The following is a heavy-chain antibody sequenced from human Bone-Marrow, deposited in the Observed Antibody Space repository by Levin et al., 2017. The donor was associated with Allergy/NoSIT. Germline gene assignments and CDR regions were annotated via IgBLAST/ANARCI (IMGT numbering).Heavy chain of an antibody. J-gene: IGHJ4*02. Sequence: GESLKISCAASGFSFSTSAMHWVRQAPGKGLEWVAFTWYDGSNKYYGDSFKGRFTISRDNSKNTLYLHMDSLTVEDTAVYYCARRSPTSGSYFGDLDFWGQGTLVTVSS. V-gene: IGHV3-33*01. CDR1: GFSFSTSA. CDR3: ARRSPTSGSYFGDLDF. CDR2: TWYDGSNK. D-gene: IGHD1-26*01.